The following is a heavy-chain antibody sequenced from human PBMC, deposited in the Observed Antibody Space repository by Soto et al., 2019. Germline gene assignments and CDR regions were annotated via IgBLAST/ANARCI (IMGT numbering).Heavy chain of an antibody. J-gene: IGHJ6*02. D-gene: IGHD3-10*01. CDR2: IYTGDSDT. Sequence: GESLKISCKGSGYSFTSYWIGWVRQMPGKGLEWMGIIYTGDSDTRYSPSFQGQVTISADKSISTAYLQWSSLKASDTAMYYCARHADYGSGSHEVYFMDVWGQGTTVTVSS. CDR1: GYSFTSYW. CDR3: ARHADYGSGSHEVYFMDV. V-gene: IGHV5-51*01.